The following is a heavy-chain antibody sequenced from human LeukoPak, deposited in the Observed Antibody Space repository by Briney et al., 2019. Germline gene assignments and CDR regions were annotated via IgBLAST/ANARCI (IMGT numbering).Heavy chain of an antibody. CDR1: GFTFSSYS. Sequence: GGSLRLSCAASGFTFSSYSMNWVRQAPGKGLEWVSSISSSSSYIYYADSVKGRYTISRDNSKNTLYLQMNSLRAEDTAVYYCARSKRFDIWGQGTMVTVSS. J-gene: IGHJ3*02. V-gene: IGHV3-21*01. CDR2: ISSSSSYI. CDR3: ARSKRFDI. D-gene: IGHD4-11*01.